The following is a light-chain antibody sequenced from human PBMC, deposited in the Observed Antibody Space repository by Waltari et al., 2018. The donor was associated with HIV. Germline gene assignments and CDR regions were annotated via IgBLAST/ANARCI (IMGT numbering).Light chain of an antibody. Sequence: DIQMTQSPSSLSASVGDRVTISCQAGQDISASLNWYQHIPGQAPKLLIYDTSNLQPGVPSRFSGGGSGTHFTVTIASLQPEDIATYYCQQYYSLPITFGQGTRLEIK. CDR3: QQYYSLPIT. J-gene: IGKJ5*01. V-gene: IGKV1-33*01. CDR2: DTS. CDR1: QDISAS.